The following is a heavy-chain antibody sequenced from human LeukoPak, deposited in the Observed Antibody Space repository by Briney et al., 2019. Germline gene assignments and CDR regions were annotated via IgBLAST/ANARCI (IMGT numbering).Heavy chain of an antibody. CDR2: ITHSGST. D-gene: IGHD4/OR15-4a*01. J-gene: IGHJ4*02. V-gene: IGHV4-34*01. Sequence: PSETLSLTCAAYGGSFSGHYWTWIRQPPGKGLEWIGEITHSGSTNYNPSLKSRVTISVDTSKNQFSLKLSSVTAADTAVYYCAKDLTHWGQGTLVTVSS. CDR3: AKDLTH. CDR1: GGSFSGHY.